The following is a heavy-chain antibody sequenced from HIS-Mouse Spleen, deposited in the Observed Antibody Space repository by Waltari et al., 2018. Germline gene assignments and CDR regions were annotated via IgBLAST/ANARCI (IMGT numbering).Heavy chain of an antibody. D-gene: IGHD6-13*01. CDR3: AREIPYSSSWYDWYFDL. CDR1: GGSISSSRSY. J-gene: IGHJ2*01. V-gene: IGHV4-39*07. CDR2: IYYSGST. Sequence: QLQLQESGPGLVKPSETLSLPCTVPGGSISSSRSYRGWIRQPPGKGLEWIGSIYYSGSTYYNPSLKSRVTISVDTSKNQFSLKLSSVTAADTAVYYCAREIPYSSSWYDWYFDLWGRGTLVTVSS.